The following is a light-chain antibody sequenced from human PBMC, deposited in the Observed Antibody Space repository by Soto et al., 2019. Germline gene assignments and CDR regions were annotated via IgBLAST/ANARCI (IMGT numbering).Light chain of an antibody. J-gene: IGLJ2*01. Sequence: SYELTQPPSVSVSPGQTASITCSGDKLGDKYACWYQQKPGQSPVLVICQDSKRPSGIPERFSGSNSGNTATLTISGTQAMDEADYYCQAWDSSTAEVVFGGGTKLTVL. CDR2: QDS. V-gene: IGLV3-1*01. CDR1: KLGDKY. CDR3: QAWDSSTAEVV.